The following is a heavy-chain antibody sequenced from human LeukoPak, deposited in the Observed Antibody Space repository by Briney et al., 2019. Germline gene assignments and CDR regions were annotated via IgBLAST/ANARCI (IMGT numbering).Heavy chain of an antibody. CDR2: INIDGSST. J-gene: IGHJ4*02. Sequence: GGSLILSCAASGFTFSSYWMHWVRQAPGKGLVWVSRINIDGSSTSYADSVKGRFTISRDNAKNTLYLQMNSLRAEDTAVYYCARRNYGGPEGSDFDYWGQGTLVTVSS. D-gene: IGHD1-7*01. CDR1: GFTFSSYW. V-gene: IGHV3-74*01. CDR3: ARRNYGGPEGSDFDY.